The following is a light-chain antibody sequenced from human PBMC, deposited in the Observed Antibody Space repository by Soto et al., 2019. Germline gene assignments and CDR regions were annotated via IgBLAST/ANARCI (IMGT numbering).Light chain of an antibody. Sequence: DIQMTQSPSSLSASVGDRVTISCQASHDISIYLTWYQQKPGEAPKVLIYDASTFETGVPSRFSRSESGKYFTFTISSLQPDDNAPLHCQQYENLPYTFGQGTKLEIK. CDR2: DAS. J-gene: IGKJ2*01. V-gene: IGKV1-33*01. CDR3: QQYENLPYT. CDR1: HDISIY.